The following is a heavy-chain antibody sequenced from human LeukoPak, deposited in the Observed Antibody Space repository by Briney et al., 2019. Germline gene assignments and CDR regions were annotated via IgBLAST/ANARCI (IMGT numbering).Heavy chain of an antibody. J-gene: IGHJ3*02. V-gene: IGHV1-18*01. CDR2: ISAYNGNT. D-gene: IGHD1-26*01. CDR3: ARDVESEWDQGEQRAFDI. Sequence: GASVKVSCKASGYTFTSYGISWVRQAPGQGLEWMGWISAYNGNTNYAQKLQGRVTMTTDTSTSTAYMELRSLRSDDTAVYYCARDVESEWDQGEQRAFDIWGQGTMVTVSS. CDR1: GYTFTSYG.